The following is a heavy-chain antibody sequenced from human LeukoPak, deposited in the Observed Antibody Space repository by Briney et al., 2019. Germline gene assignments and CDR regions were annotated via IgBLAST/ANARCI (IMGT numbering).Heavy chain of an antibody. CDR2: ISAYNGNT. Sequence: ASVKVSCKASGYTFTSYGISWVRQAPGQGLEWMGWISAYNGNTDYAQKLQGRVTMTTDTSTSTAYMELRSPRSDDTAVYYCARARGITFGGVISLWGQGTLVTVSS. J-gene: IGHJ4*02. D-gene: IGHD3-16*02. CDR1: GYTFTSYG. V-gene: IGHV1-18*01. CDR3: ARARGITFGGVISL.